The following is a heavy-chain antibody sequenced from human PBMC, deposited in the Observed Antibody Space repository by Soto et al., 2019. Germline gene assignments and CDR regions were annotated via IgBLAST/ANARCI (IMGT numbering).Heavy chain of an antibody. CDR1: GYTFTGYY. V-gene: IGHV1-2*04. D-gene: IGHD6-13*01. CDR2: INPNSGGT. J-gene: IGHJ6*03. Sequence: QVQLVQSGAEVKKPGASVKVSCKASGYTFTGYYMHWVRQAPGQGLEWMGWINPNSGGTNYAQKLQGWVTMTRDTSISTAYMELSRLRSDDTAVYYCARAAAPADNYYYYMDVWGKGTTVTVSS. CDR3: ARAAAPADNYYYYMDV.